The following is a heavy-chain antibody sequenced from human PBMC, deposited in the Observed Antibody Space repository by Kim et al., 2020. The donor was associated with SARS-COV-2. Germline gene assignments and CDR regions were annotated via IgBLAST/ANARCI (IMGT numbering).Heavy chain of an antibody. V-gene: IGHV1-18*01. D-gene: IGHD1-26*01. Sequence: NYAQKLQGRVTMTTDTSTSTAYMELRSLRSDDTAVYYCARASWAGATTDYWGQGTLVTVSS. J-gene: IGHJ4*02. CDR3: ARASWAGATTDY.